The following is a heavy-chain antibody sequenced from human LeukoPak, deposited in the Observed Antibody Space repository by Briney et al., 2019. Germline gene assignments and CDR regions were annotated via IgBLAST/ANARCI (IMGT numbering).Heavy chain of an antibody. J-gene: IGHJ4*02. CDR2: INSDGSST. CDR1: GFTFSSYW. V-gene: IGHV3-74*01. CDR3: ARDRNTGSSYENLFEY. Sequence: PGGSLRLSCAASGFTFSSYWMHWARQAPGKGLVWVSRINSDGSSTSYADSVKGRFTISRDNAKNTLYLQMNSLRAEDTSVYYCARDRNTGSSYENLFEYWGQGSLVTVSS. D-gene: IGHD1-26*01.